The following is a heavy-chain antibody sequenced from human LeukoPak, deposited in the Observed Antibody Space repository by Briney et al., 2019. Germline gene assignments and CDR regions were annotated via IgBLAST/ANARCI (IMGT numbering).Heavy chain of an antibody. V-gene: IGHV1-69*05. J-gene: IGHJ4*02. Sequence: GSSVKVSCKASGGTFSSYAISWVRQAPGQGLEWMGGIIPIFGTANYAQKFQGRVTITTDESTSTAYMELSSLRSEDTAVYYCARGVAAPRGHFDYWGQGTLVTVSS. D-gene: IGHD6-6*01. CDR2: IIPIFGTA. CDR1: GGTFSSYA. CDR3: ARGVAAPRGHFDY.